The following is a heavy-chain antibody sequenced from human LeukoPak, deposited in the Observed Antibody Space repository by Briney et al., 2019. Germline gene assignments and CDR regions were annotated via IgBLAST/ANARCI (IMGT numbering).Heavy chain of an antibody. CDR3: ARALQLWDAFDI. V-gene: IGHV1-2*02. CDR2: INPNSGGT. D-gene: IGHD5-18*01. Sequence: GASVKVSCKASGYTFTGYYMHWVRQAPGQGLEWMGWINPNSGGTNYAQKFQGRVTMTRDTSISTAYMELSRLRSDVTAVYYCARALQLWDAFDIWGQGTMVTVSS. CDR1: GYTFTGYY. J-gene: IGHJ3*02.